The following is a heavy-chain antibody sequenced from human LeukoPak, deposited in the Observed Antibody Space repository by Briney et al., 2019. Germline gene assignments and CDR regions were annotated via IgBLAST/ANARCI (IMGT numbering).Heavy chain of an antibody. J-gene: IGHJ6*02. CDR3: ASSWFGAYYYGMDV. V-gene: IGHV1-8*01. D-gene: IGHD3-10*01. Sequence: ASVKVSCKASGYTFTSYDINWVRQATGQGLEWMGWMNPNSGNTGYAQKFQGRVTMTRNTSISTAYMELSSLRSEDTAVYYCASSWFGAYYYGMDVWGQGTTVTVSS. CDR2: MNPNSGNT. CDR1: GYTFTSYD.